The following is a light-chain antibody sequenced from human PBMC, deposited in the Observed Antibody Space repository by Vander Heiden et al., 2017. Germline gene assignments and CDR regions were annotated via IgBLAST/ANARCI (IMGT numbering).Light chain of an antibody. CDR2: DDS. J-gene: IGLJ2*01. Sequence: SYVPTQPPSVSVAPGQTARITCGGNNIGSKSVHWYQQKPGQAPVLVVYDDSDRPSGIPERFSGANSGNTATLTISRVEAGDEADDYCQVWDSSSDHHVVFGGGTKLTVL. V-gene: IGLV3-21*02. CDR3: QVWDSSSDHHVV. CDR1: NIGSKS.